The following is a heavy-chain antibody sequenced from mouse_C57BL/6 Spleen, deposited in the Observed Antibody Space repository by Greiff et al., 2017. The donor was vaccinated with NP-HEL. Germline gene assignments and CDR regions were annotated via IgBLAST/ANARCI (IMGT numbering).Heavy chain of an antibody. CDR1: GYTFTSYW. CDR3: ARSTVVADY. D-gene: IGHD1-1*01. V-gene: IGHV1-69*01. Sequence: QVQLKQPGAELVMPGASVKLSCKASGYTFTSYWMHWVKQRPGQGLEWIGEIDPSDSYTNYNQKFKGKSTLTVDKSSSTAYMQLSSLTSEDSAVYYCARSTVVADYWGQGTTLTVSS. CDR2: IDPSDSYT. J-gene: IGHJ2*01.